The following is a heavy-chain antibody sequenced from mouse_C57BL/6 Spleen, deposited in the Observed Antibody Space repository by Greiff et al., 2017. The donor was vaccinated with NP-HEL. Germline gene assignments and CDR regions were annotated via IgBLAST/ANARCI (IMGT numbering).Heavy chain of an antibody. V-gene: IGHV1-72*01. CDR1: GYTFTSYW. D-gene: IGHD1-1*01. Sequence: QVQLQQPGAELVKPGASVKLSCKASGYTFTSYWMHWVKQRPGRGLEWIGRIDPNSGGTKYNEKFKSKATLTVDKPSSTAYMQLSSLTSEDSAVYYCARPHGSSLYYYAMDYWGQGTSVTVSS. J-gene: IGHJ4*01. CDR2: IDPNSGGT. CDR3: ARPHGSSLYYYAMDY.